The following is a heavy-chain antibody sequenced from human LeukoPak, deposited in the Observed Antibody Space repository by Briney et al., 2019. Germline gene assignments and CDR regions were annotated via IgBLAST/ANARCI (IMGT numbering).Heavy chain of an antibody. V-gene: IGHV1-69*04. Sequence: ASVKVSCKASGGTFSSYAISWVRQAPGQGLEWMGRIIPILGIANYAQKFQGRVTITADKSTSTAYMELSSLRSEDTAVYYCARGMWDEGYYYDSSGYATFDYWGQGTLVTVSS. D-gene: IGHD3-22*01. J-gene: IGHJ4*02. CDR2: IIPILGIA. CDR1: GGTFSSYA. CDR3: ARGMWDEGYYYDSSGYATFDY.